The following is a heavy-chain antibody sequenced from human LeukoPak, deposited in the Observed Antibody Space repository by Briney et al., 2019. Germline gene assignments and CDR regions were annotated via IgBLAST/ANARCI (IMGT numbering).Heavy chain of an antibody. CDR1: GGSLSSYY. J-gene: IGHJ4*02. D-gene: IGHD3-22*01. V-gene: IGHV4-4*07. Sequence: SETLSLTCTVSGGSLSSYYWSWIRQPAGKGLEWIGRIYISGSTNYNPSLKSRVTMSVDTAKNQLSLKLSSVTAADTAVYYCARHGTDSSGYLPLDYWGQGTLVTVSS. CDR3: ARHGTDSSGYLPLDY. CDR2: IYISGST.